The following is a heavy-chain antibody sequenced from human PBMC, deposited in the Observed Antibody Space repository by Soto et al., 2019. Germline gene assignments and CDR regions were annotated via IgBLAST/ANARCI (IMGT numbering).Heavy chain of an antibody. J-gene: IGHJ5*02. CDR2: INHSGST. Sequence: QVQLQQWGAGLLKPSETLSLTCAVYGGSFSGYYWSWIRQPPGKGLEWIGEINHSGSTNYNPSLKSRVTISVDPSKNQFSLKLSSVTAADTVVYYCASWEGNNWFDPWGQGTLVTVSS. CDR3: ASWEGNNWFDP. CDR1: GGSFSGYY. D-gene: IGHD1-26*01. V-gene: IGHV4-34*01.